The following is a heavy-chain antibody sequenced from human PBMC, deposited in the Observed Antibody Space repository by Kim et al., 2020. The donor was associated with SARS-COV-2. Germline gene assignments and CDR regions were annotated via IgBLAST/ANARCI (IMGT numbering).Heavy chain of an antibody. D-gene: IGHD6-19*01. J-gene: IGHJ4*02. V-gene: IGHV3-30*04. CDR3: ARTLRGYSSGPGGY. CDR1: GFTFSSYA. Sequence: GGSLRLSCAASGFTFSSYAMHWVRQAPGKGLEWVAVISYDGSNKYYADSVKGRFTISRDNSKNTLYLQMNSLRAEDTAVYYCARTLRGYSSGPGGYWGQGTLVTVSS. CDR2: ISYDGSNK.